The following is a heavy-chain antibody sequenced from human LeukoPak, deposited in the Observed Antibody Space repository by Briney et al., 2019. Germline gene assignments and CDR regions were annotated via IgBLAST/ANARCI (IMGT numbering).Heavy chain of an antibody. V-gene: IGHV3-7*01. Sequence: PGGSLRLSCAASGFTLNSYLMSWVRQAPGRGLEWVANIKKDGSEESYLDSVKGRFTVSRDNAKNSLFLQMNSLRGEDTAVYYCARSNPNRNALDLWGQGTMVTIFS. CDR1: GFTLNSYL. D-gene: IGHD1-14*01. J-gene: IGHJ3*01. CDR2: IKKDGSEE. CDR3: ARSNPNRNALDL.